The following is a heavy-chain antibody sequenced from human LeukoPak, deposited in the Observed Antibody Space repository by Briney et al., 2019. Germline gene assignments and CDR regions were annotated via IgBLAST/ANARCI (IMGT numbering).Heavy chain of an antibody. V-gene: IGHV4-59*01. CDR2: IYYSGST. D-gene: IGHD3-10*01. CDR3: ARAPLGVMDV. CDR1: GGSISTYS. J-gene: IGHJ6*02. Sequence: SETLSLTCTVSGGSISTYSWSWIRQPPGKGLEWIGYIYYSGSTNYNPSLKSRVTISVDTSKNQFSLKLSSVTAADTAVYYCARAPLGVMDVWGQGTTVTVSS.